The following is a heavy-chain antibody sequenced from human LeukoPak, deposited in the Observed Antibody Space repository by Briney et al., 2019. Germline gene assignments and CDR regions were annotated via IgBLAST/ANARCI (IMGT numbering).Heavy chain of an antibody. D-gene: IGHD5-18*01. J-gene: IGHJ5*02. CDR3: TRRGAYTYGLSTWFDP. CDR2: ISSSSSYI. V-gene: IGHV3-21*01. Sequence: PGGSLRLSCAASGFTFSSYSMNWVRQAPGKGLEWVSSISSSSSYIYYADSVKGRFTISRDNAKNSLYLQMNSLRAEDTAVYYCTRRGAYTYGLSTWFDPWGQGTLVTVSS. CDR1: GFTFSSYS.